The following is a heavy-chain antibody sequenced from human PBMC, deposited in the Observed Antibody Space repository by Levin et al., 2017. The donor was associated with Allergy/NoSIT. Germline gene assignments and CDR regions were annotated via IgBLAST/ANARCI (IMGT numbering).Heavy chain of an antibody. CDR3: ARLYSSGSFDY. J-gene: IGHJ4*02. CDR2: IKQDGSEK. Sequence: GESLKISCAASGFTFSSYWMSWVRQAPGKGLEWVANIKQDGSEKYYVDSVKGRFTISRDNAKNSLYLQMNSLRAEDTAVYYCARLYSSGSFDYWGQGTLVTVSS. D-gene: IGHD6-19*01. CDR1: GFTFSSYW. V-gene: IGHV3-7*01.